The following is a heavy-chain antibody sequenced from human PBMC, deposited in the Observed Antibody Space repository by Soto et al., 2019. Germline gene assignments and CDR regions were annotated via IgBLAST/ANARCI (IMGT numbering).Heavy chain of an antibody. J-gene: IGHJ6*02. V-gene: IGHV4-31*03. Sequence: SETLSLTCTVSGGSISSGGYYWSWIRQHPGKGLEWIGYIYYSGSTYYNPSLKSRVTISVDTSKNQFSLKLSSVTAADTAVYYCASDGSGSYYNGYYGMDVWXQGTTVT. CDR1: GGSISSGGYY. CDR3: ASDGSGSYYNGYYGMDV. CDR2: IYYSGST. D-gene: IGHD3-10*01.